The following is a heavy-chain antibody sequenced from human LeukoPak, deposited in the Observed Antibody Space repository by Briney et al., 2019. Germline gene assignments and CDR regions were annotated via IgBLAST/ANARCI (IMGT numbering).Heavy chain of an antibody. J-gene: IGHJ4*02. V-gene: IGHV1-18*01. CDR2: ISGYNGNT. CDR3: ARRRSEEFDFDC. CDR1: GYIFSTYG. D-gene: IGHD6-19*01. Sequence: ASVKVSCKASGYIFSTYGIHWVRQAPGQGLEWMGCISGYNGNTNYAQKLQGRVTMTTDTSTSTAYMELRSLRSDDTAVYYCARRRSEEFDFDCWGQGTLVTVSS.